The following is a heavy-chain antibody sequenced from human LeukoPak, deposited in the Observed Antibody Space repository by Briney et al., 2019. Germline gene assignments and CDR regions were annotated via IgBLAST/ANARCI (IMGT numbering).Heavy chain of an antibody. V-gene: IGHV1-46*01. J-gene: IGHJ4*02. CDR2: INPRGGST. Sequence: ASVKVSCKASGYTFTNYYMHWVRQAPGQGLEWMGIINPRGGSTSYAQKFQGRVTMTRDTSTNTVYMDLSSLRSEDTAVYYCATGGWFGESRGVYWGQGTLVTVSS. D-gene: IGHD3-10*01. CDR1: GYTFTNYY. CDR3: ATGGWFGESRGVY.